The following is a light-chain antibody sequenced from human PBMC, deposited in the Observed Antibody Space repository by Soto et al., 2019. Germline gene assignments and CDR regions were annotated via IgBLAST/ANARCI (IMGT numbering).Light chain of an antibody. Sequence: DIQMTQSPSSLSASLGDIFTITCLSILPIINYLAWYQHKPGKIPNLLIYAASTLQAGVPSRFSGSGSGTDSTLTISSLQPEDVAAYYCQKYNSAPLTFGGVTNVDIK. CDR3: QKYNSAPLT. CDR1: LPIINY. J-gene: IGKJ4*01. CDR2: AAS. V-gene: IGKV1-27*01.